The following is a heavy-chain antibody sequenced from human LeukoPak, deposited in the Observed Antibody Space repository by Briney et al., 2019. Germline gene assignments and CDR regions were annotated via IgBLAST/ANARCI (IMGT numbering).Heavy chain of an antibody. CDR1: GFTFSSSD. D-gene: IGHD6-13*01. CDR3: AKEGRSTTPGY. J-gene: IGHJ4*02. V-gene: IGHV3-21*01. Sequence: GGSLRLSCAASGFTFSSSDMDWVRQAPGKGLEWVASISCSSSLIYYTDSVKGRFTISRDNAKNSLYLQMNSLRAEDTAVYFCAKEGRSTTPGYWGQGTLVTVSS. CDR2: ISCSSSLI.